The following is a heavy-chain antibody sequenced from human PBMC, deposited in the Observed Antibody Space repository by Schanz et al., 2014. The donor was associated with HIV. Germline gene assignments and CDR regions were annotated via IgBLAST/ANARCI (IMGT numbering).Heavy chain of an antibody. CDR1: GYTFFDYD. Sequence: QVQLVQSGPEVKKPGASVRVSCATSGYTFFDYDINWVRQAPGQGLEWMGWVNPESGNTGMADKFLGRLSLTRFTSTGTAYMELDSLRSEDTAIYYCVRAASFHFDKEGYYRNWYFDFWGRGTLVAVSS. CDR2: VNPESGNT. V-gene: IGHV1-8*02. J-gene: IGHJ2*01. D-gene: IGHD1-26*01. CDR3: VRAASFHFDKEGYYRNWYFDF.